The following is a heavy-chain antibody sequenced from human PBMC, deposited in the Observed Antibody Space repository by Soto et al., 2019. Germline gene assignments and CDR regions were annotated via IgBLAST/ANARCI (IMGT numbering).Heavy chain of an antibody. CDR3: ARERGSIAAAEALFDY. V-gene: IGHV4-59*01. D-gene: IGHD6-13*01. CDR1: GGSISSYY. CDR2: IYYSGST. J-gene: IGHJ4*02. Sequence: QVQLQESGPGLVKPSETLSLTCTVSGGSISSYYWSWIRQPPGKGLEWIGYIYYSGSTNYNPSLKSRVTISVDTSKNQFSLKLSSVTAADTAVYYCARERGSIAAAEALFDYWGQGTLVTVSS.